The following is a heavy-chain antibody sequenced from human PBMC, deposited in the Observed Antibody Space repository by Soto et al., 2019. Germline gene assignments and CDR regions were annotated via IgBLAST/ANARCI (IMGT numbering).Heavy chain of an antibody. Sequence: PGGPLRLSCTASGFTFSSYAMHWVRQAPGKGLEWVAVISYDGSNKYYADSVKGRFTISRDNSKNTLYLQMNSLRAEDTAVYYCAGYYYGMDVWGQGTTVTVSS. J-gene: IGHJ6*02. V-gene: IGHV3-30-3*01. CDR1: GFTFSSYA. CDR3: AGYYYGMDV. CDR2: ISYDGSNK.